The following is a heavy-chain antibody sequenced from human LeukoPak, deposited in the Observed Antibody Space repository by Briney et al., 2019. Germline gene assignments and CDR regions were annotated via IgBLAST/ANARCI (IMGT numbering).Heavy chain of an antibody. V-gene: IGHV3-7*01. CDR2: IKQDGSEK. CDR3: ARDGYSGNWREDDY. J-gene: IGHJ4*02. D-gene: IGHD6-13*01. Sequence: GGSLRLSCAASGFTFSSFWMTWVRQAPGKGLEWVANIKQDGSEKYYVDSVKERFTISRDNAKNSLYLQMNSLRAEDTAVYYCARDGYSGNWREDDYWGPGTLVTVSS. CDR1: GFTFSSFW.